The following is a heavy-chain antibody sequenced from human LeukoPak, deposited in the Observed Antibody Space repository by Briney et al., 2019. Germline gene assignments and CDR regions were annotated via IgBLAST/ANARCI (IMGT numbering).Heavy chain of an antibody. V-gene: IGHV4-39*01. CDR1: GGSISSSSYY. CDR2: IYSSGNT. CDR3: ARLTTDSWFDP. J-gene: IGHJ5*02. Sequence: SETLSLTCTVSGGSISSSSYYWGWIRRPPGKGLEWIGSIYSSGNTYYNPSLKTRVTISVDTSKNQFSLKLSSVTAADTAVYYCARLTTDSWFDPWGQGTLVTVSS. D-gene: IGHD4-11*01.